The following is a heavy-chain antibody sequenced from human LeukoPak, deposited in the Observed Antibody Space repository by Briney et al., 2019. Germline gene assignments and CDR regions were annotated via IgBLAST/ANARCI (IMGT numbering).Heavy chain of an antibody. J-gene: IGHJ6*02. CDR3: ARYLNDYNYYYGMDV. CDR1: GGSISSGGYY. CDR2: IYYSGST. V-gene: IGHV4-31*03. D-gene: IGHD2-8*01. Sequence: SQTLSLTCTVSGGSISSGGYYWSWIRQHPGKGLEGIGYIYYSGSTYYNPSLKSRVTISVDTSKNQFSLKLSSVTAADTAVYYCARYLNDYNYYYGMDVWGQGTTVTVSS.